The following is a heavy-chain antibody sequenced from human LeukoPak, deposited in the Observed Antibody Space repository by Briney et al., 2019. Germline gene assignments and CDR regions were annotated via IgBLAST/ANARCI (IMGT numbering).Heavy chain of an antibody. D-gene: IGHD2-15*01. CDR2: ISGSGGST. V-gene: IGHV3-23*01. CDR3: AKATAAPLTRWYFDL. CDR1: GFTFSSYA. J-gene: IGHJ2*01. Sequence: GGSLRLSCAASGFTFSSYAMSWVRQAPGKGLEWVSAISGSGGSTYYADSVKGRFTISRDNSKNTLYLQMNSLRAEDTAVYYCAKATAAPLTRWYFDLWGRGTLVTVSS.